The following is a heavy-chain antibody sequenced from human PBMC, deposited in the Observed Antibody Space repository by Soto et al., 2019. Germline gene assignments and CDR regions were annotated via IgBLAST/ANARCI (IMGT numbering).Heavy chain of an antibody. CDR1: GGTFSSYA. CDR3: ATNLSIVVVLPRPRPSAGMDV. CDR2: IIPIFGTA. D-gene: IGHD3-22*01. V-gene: IGHV1-69*13. J-gene: IGHJ6*02. Sequence: VASVKVSCKASGGTFSSYAISWVRQAPGQGLEWMGGIIPIFGTANYAQKFQGRVTITADESTSTAYMELSSLRSEDTAVYYCATNLSIVVVLPRPRPSAGMDVWGQGTTVTVSS.